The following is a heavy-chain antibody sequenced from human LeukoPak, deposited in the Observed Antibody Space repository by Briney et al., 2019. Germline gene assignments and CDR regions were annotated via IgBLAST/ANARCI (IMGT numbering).Heavy chain of an antibody. CDR1: GYTFTAYY. CDR2: INPNSGDT. V-gene: IGHV1-2*06. D-gene: IGHD2-2*01. Sequence: GASVKVSCKASGYTFTAYYMHWVRQAPGQGLEWMGRINPNSGDTNYAQKFQGRVTITRDTSISTAYMELSRLRSDDTAVYYCARGLGYCSSTSCYGYYGMDVWGQGTTVTVSS. CDR3: ARGLGYCSSTSCYGYYGMDV. J-gene: IGHJ6*02.